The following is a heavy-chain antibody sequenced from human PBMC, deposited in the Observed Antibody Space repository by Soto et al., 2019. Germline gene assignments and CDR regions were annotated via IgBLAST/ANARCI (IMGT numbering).Heavy chain of an antibody. D-gene: IGHD6-6*01. J-gene: IGHJ6*02. CDR2: ISISSSYI. CDR1: GFTFSSSS. V-gene: IGHV3-21*01. Sequence: GVSLLLSSAASGFTFSSSSMNWVRPTPGKGLEWVSSISISSSYIDYADSVKGRFTISRDNAKNSLYLQMNSLRAEDTAVYYCARDRRSSSLGLGYYYGMDVWGQGTTVTVSS. CDR3: ARDRRSSSLGLGYYYGMDV.